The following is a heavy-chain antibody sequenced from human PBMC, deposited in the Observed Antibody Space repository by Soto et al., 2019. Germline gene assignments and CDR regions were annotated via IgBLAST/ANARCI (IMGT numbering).Heavy chain of an antibody. D-gene: IGHD3-10*01. Sequence: EVQLVESGGGLVQPGRSLRLSCAASGFIFDDYAIHWVRRAPGKGLEWVSGISWNGADVGYADSVKGRFTISRDNAKNSLYLQMDSLRAEDTALYYCANLPLYSSRFASWGQGTLVTVSS. J-gene: IGHJ4*02. V-gene: IGHV3-9*01. CDR1: GFIFDDYA. CDR2: ISWNGADV. CDR3: ANLPLYSSRFAS.